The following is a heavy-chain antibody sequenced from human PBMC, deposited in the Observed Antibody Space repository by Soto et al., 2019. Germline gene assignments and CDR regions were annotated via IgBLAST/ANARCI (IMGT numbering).Heavy chain of an antibody. CDR2: ISAYNGNS. J-gene: IGHJ3*01. Sequence: ASVKVSCKASGYTFTSYGINWVRQAPGQGLEWMGWISAYNGNSEFADRFEGRLFMTTDTSTNTGYMELRGLTSDDTAVYYCAKVPCYDGGDCFFRAFDAWGQGTKVTVSS. V-gene: IGHV1-18*01. D-gene: IGHD2-21*02. CDR3: AKVPCYDGGDCFFRAFDA. CDR1: GYTFTSYG.